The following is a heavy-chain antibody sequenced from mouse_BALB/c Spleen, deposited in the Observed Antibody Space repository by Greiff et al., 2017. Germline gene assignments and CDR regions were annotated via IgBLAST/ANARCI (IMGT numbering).Heavy chain of an antibody. Sequence: EVKLMESGGDLVKPGGSLKLSCAASGFTFSSYGMSWVRQTPDKRLEWVATISSGGSYTYYPDSVKGRFTISRDNAKNTLYLQMSSLKSEDTAMYYCARQPFALWGQGTTLTVSS. J-gene: IGHJ2*01. CDR3: ARQPFAL. CDR2: ISSGGSYT. V-gene: IGHV5-6*01. CDR1: GFTFSSYG.